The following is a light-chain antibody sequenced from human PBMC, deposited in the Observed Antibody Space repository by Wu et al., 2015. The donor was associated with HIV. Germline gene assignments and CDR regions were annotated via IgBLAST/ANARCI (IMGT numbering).Light chain of an antibody. V-gene: IGKV3D-15*01. CDR1: QSVSSY. CDR2: GAS. CDR3: QQYNNWPPSS. Sequence: EIVLTQSPATLSLSPGERATLSCRASQSVSSYLAWYQQKPGQAPRLLIYGASTRATGIPARFSGSGSGTAFTLTISSLQSEDFAVYYCQQYNNWPPSSFGQGTKLEIK. J-gene: IGKJ2*04.